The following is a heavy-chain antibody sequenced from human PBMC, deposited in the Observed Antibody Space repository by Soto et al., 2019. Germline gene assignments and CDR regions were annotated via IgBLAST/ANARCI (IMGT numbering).Heavy chain of an antibody. CDR2: IYYSGST. Sequence: SETLSLTCTVSGPSISSCHYYWSWIRQHPGKGLEWIGYIYYSGSTYYNPSLKSRLTISVDTSKSQFSLKLSSVTAADTAVYYCASIYDSSGYYYGNNWFDPWGQGTLVTVS. V-gene: IGHV4-31*03. CDR3: ASIYDSSGYYYGNNWFDP. CDR1: GPSISSCHYY. D-gene: IGHD3-22*01. J-gene: IGHJ5*02.